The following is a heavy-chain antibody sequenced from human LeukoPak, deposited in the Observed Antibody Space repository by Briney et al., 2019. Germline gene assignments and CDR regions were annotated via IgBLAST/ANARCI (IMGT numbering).Heavy chain of an antibody. Sequence: ASVKVSCKASGYTFTGYYMHWGRQAPGQGLEWMGWINPSSGGTNYAQKFQGRVTMTRDTSISTAYMELSRLRSDDTAVYYCARLTYYDFWSGYNYAFDIWGQGTMVTVSS. J-gene: IGHJ3*02. CDR3: ARLTYYDFWSGYNYAFDI. V-gene: IGHV1-2*02. CDR2: INPSSGGT. CDR1: GYTFTGYY. D-gene: IGHD3-3*01.